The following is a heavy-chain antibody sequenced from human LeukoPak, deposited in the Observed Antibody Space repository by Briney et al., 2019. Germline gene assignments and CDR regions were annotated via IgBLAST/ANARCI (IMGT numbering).Heavy chain of an antibody. V-gene: IGHV4-31*03. J-gene: IGHJ6*03. CDR2: IYYSGST. CDR1: GGSISSGGYY. CDR3: ARRKKAVPAAISDYYYYMDV. Sequence: ASQPLSLTCTVSGGSISSGGYYWSWIRQHPGKGLEWIGYIYYSGSTYYNPSLKSRVTISVDTSKNQFSRKLSSVTAADTAVYYCARRKKAVPAAISDYYYYMDVWGKGTTVTVSS. D-gene: IGHD2-2*01.